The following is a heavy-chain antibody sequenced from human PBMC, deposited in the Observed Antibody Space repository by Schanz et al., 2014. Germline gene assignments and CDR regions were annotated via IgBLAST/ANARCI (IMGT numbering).Heavy chain of an antibody. CDR3: ALREKPYGPFAS. J-gene: IGHJ4*02. CDR2: IYYSGST. CDR1: GFTFSSYA. Sequence: VQLLESGGGLVQPGGSLRLSCAASGFTFSSYAMSWVRQAPGKGLEWIESIYYSGSTYYNPSFKSRVTTSVDTSKNQFSLKLSSVTAADTAVYYCALREKPYGPFASWGQGALVTVSS. V-gene: IGHV4-59*05. D-gene: IGHD3-10*01.